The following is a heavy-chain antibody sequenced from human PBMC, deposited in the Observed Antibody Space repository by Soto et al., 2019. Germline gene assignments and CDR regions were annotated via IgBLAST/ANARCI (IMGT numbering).Heavy chain of an antibody. V-gene: IGHV4-59*01. CDR3: ARRGSGRYSDHFDY. Sequence: SETLSLTCTVSGGSISSYYWSWIRQPPGKGLEWIGYIYYSGSTNYNPSLKSRVTISVDTSKNQFSLKLSSVTAADTAVYYCARRGSGRYSDHFDYWGQGTLVTVSS. J-gene: IGHJ4*02. D-gene: IGHD1-26*01. CDR2: IYYSGST. CDR1: GGSISSYY.